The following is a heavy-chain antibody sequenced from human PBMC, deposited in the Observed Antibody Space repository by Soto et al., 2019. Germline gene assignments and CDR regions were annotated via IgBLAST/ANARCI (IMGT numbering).Heavy chain of an antibody. J-gene: IGHJ5*02. CDR1: GLSVTSSH. V-gene: IGHV3-53*01. D-gene: IGHD6-6*01. Sequence: GGSLRLSCAASGLSVTSSHISWVRQAPGKGLEWVSLIYSGGSGTRYADSVKGRFIVSRDNSKNTVYLQMNSLRVEDTAIYYCVRDVAGGARFVRFDLWGQGTGVTVSS. CDR3: VRDVAGGARFVRFDL. CDR2: IYSGGSGT.